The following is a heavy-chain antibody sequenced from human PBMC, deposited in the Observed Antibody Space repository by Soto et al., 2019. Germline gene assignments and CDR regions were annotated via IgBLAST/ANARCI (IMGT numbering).Heavy chain of an antibody. V-gene: IGHV1-3*01. CDR1: GYIFTTYA. Sequence: ASVKVSCKASGYIFTTYAIHWVRQAPGRRPEWMGWINAGNGDTKYSEDFQGRVSITRDTSASTVYMELSSLRSEDTAVYSCARTREYSGYLDYWGQGTPVTVSS. J-gene: IGHJ4*02. D-gene: IGHD5-12*01. CDR2: INAGNGDT. CDR3: ARTREYSGYLDY.